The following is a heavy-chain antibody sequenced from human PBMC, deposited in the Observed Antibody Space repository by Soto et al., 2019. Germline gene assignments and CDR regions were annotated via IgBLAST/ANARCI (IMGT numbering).Heavy chain of an antibody. D-gene: IGHD2-8*01. CDR2: IIPIFGTA. V-gene: IGHV1-69*13. J-gene: IGHJ6*02. CDR1: GGTFSSYA. Sequence: ASVKVSCKASGGTFSSYAISWVRQAPGQGLEWMGGIIPIFGTANYAQKFQGRVTITADESTSTAYMELSSLRSEDTAVYYCARAPGYCTNGVCYSLYYYYYCMDVWGQGTTVTVSS. CDR3: ARAPGYCTNGVCYSLYYYYYCMDV.